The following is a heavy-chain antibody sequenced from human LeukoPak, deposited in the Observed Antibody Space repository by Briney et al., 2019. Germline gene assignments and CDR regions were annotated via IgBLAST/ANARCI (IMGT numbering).Heavy chain of an antibody. CDR3: AREIYYDSSAYDY. V-gene: IGHV4-39*07. Sequence: SETLSLTCTVSGGSISSSSYYWGWIRQPPGKGLEWIGSIYYSGSTYYNPSLKSRVTISVDTSKNQFSLKLSSLTAADTAIYYCAREIYYDSSAYDYWGQGTLVTVSS. J-gene: IGHJ4*02. CDR1: GGSISSSSYY. D-gene: IGHD3-22*01. CDR2: IYYSGST.